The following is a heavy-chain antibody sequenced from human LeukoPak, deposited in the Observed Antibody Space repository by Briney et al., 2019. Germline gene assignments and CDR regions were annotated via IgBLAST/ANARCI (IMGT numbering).Heavy chain of an antibody. CDR2: ISSDGSST. D-gene: IGHD5-18*01. J-gene: IGHJ4*02. CDR1: GFTFSSYW. Sequence: PGGSLRLSCAASGFTFSSYWMHWVRQAPGKGLVWVSRISSDGSSTTYADSVKGRFTISRDNAKNTLYLQMNSLRAEDTAVYYCAKDMGGYSYGCDYWGQGTLVTVSS. V-gene: IGHV3-74*01. CDR3: AKDMGGYSYGCDY.